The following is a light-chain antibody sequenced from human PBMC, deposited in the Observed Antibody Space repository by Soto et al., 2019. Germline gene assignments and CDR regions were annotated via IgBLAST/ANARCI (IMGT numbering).Light chain of an antibody. CDR3: QHYYDFAPL. J-gene: IGKJ4*01. CDR2: GAS. CDR1: QSISNN. V-gene: IGKV3-15*01. Sequence: EIVMTQSPATLSVSPGERATLSCWASQSISNNLAWYQQKPGHAPRVLIYGASTRATGISARFSGSGSGTEFTLTLSRVQSEDCAVYSCQHYYDFAPLFGVRTKVQIK.